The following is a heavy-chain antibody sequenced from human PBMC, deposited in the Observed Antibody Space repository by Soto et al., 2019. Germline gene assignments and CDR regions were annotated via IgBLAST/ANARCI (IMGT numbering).Heavy chain of an antibody. CDR2: VHYSGNA. J-gene: IGHJ4*02. CDR1: GDSISSGRFH. V-gene: IGHV4-39*02. Sequence: QLQLQESGPGLGKPSETLSLICSVSGDSISSGRFHWGWIRQPPGKGLEFIATVHYSGNAHYNPSLRRRVTIFVDTSKIHFSLRLSSVTAADTAVYYCARADGFVVVTPFMDSWGQGILVTVSS. D-gene: IGHD3-3*01. CDR3: ARADGFVVVTPFMDS.